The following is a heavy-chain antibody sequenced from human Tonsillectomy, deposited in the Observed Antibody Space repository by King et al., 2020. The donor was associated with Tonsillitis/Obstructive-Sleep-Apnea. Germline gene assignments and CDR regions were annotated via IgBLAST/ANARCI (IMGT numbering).Heavy chain of an antibody. V-gene: IGHV4-59*01. CDR3: AREGDGYNAVDY. CDR2: ISYTGST. CDR1: GGSISSYY. J-gene: IGHJ4*02. Sequence: QLQESGPGLAKPSETLSLTCTVSGGSISSYYWSWIRQPPGKGLQWIGYISYTGSTNYNPSLKSRVTISVDTSKNQFSLKLSSVTAADTAVYYCAREGDGYNAVDYWGQGTLVTVSS. D-gene: IGHD5-24*01.